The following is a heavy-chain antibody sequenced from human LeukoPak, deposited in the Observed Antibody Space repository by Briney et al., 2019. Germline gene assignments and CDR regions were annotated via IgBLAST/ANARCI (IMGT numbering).Heavy chain of an antibody. V-gene: IGHV3-7*01. D-gene: IGHD3-3*01. CDR1: GFTFNNYW. J-gene: IGHJ4*02. CDR3: ASYDFWSGYFDY. CDR2: IKKDGSEK. Sequence: GGSLRLSCAASGFTFNNYWMSWVRQAPGKGLERVANIKKDGSEKFYVDSVKGRFTIARDNAKNSLYLQMNSLRIEDTAVYYCASYDFWSGYFDYWGQGTLVTVSS.